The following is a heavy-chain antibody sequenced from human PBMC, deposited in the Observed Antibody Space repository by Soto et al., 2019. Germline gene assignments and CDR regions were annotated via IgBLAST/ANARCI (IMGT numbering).Heavy chain of an antibody. V-gene: IGHV3-11*01. J-gene: IGHJ4*02. CDR2: ISSSGSTI. Sequence: GGSLRVSXAASGFTFSDYYMSWIRQAPGKGLEWVSYISSSGSTIYYADSVKGRFTISRDNAKNSLYLQMNSLRAEETAVYYCARDLDVYIFDYWGQGTLVTVSS. CDR1: GFTFSDYY. D-gene: IGHD2-2*02. CDR3: ARDLDVYIFDY.